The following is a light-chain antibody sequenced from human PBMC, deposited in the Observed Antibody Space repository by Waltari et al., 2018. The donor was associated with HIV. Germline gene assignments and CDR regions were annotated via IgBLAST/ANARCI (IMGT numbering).Light chain of an antibody. CDR3: ASFTSGRLNV. V-gene: IGLV2-14*03. CDR2: DVY. Sequence: QSALTQPASVSGSPGQSIHISCTGTSSDVGAYEYVSWDQQHPGKVPKLLIYDVYNRPSRISNRFSGSKSGNTASLTISGLQAEDEAAYYCASFTSGRLNVFGTGTKVTVL. CDR1: SSDVGAYEY. J-gene: IGLJ1*01.